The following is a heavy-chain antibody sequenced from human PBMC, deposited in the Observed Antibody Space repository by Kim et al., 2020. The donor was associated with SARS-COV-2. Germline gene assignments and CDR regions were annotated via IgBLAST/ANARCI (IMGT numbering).Heavy chain of an antibody. Sequence: GGSLRLSCAASGFTFSNAWMSWVRQAPGKGLEWVGRIKSKTDGGTTDYAAPVKGRFTISRDDSKNTLYLQMNSLKTEDTAVYYCTTCLPWYYGMDVWGQGTTVTVSS. J-gene: IGHJ6*02. CDR2: IKSKTDGGTT. CDR3: TTCLPWYYGMDV. CDR1: GFTFSNAW. V-gene: IGHV3-15*01.